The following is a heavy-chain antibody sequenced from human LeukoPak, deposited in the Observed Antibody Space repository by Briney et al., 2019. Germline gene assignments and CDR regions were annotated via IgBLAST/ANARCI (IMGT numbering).Heavy chain of an antibody. CDR1: GGSISSGDYY. CDR3: TRHTYYYGSGSVDY. J-gene: IGHJ4*02. V-gene: IGHV4-39*01. Sequence: TSQTLSLTCTVSGGSISSGDYYWSWIRQPPGKGLEWIGSIYYSGSTYYNPSLKSRVTISVDTSKNQFSLKLSSVTAADTAVYYCTRHTYYYGSGSVDYWGQGTLVTVSS. CDR2: IYYSGST. D-gene: IGHD3-10*01.